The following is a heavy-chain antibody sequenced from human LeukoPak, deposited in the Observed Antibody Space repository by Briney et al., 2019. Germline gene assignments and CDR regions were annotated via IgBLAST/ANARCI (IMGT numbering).Heavy chain of an antibody. CDR3: TTDHDGYYYDSSGYFPFDY. CDR2: IKSKTDGGTT. CDR1: GFTFSDYY. J-gene: IGHJ4*02. Sequence: GGSLRLSCAASGFTFSDYYMSWIRQAPGKGLEWVGRIKSKTDGGTTDYAAPVKGRFTISRDDSKNTLYLQMNSLKTEDTAVYYCTTDHDGYYYDSSGYFPFDYWGQGTLVTVSS. V-gene: IGHV3-15*01. D-gene: IGHD3-22*01.